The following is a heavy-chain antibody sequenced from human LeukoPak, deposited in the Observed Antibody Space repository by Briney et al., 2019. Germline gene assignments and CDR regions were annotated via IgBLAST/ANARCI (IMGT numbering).Heavy chain of an antibody. Sequence: GGSLRLSYVASGFTFRTDWMSWVRQAPGKGPEWVASIKDDGSEIYYVDSVRGRFTISRDNAKNSLYLQMNSLRAEDTAVYYCAREWNWGQGSLVTVSS. CDR3: AREWN. V-gene: IGHV3-7*01. J-gene: IGHJ4*02. CDR2: IKDDGSEI. CDR1: GFTFRTDW.